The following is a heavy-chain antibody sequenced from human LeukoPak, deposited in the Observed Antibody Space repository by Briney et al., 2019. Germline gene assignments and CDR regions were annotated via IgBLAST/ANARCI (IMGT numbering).Heavy chain of an antibody. CDR2: ISSSSSYI. J-gene: IGHJ4*02. CDR1: GFTFTSYS. V-gene: IGHV3-21*01. Sequence: GGSLRLSCAASGFTFTSYSMNWVRQAPRKGLEWVSSISSSSSYIYYAHPLKGRFTISRDHAKTSPYLQLNSLRAQDTAVYYCARDSFSSSWPIDYWGQGTLVTFSS. D-gene: IGHD6-13*01. CDR3: ARDSFSSSWPIDY.